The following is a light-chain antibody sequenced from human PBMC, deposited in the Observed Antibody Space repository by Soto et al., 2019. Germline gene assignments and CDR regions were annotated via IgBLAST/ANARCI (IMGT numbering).Light chain of an antibody. J-gene: IGKJ4*01. CDR2: DAS. V-gene: IGKV1-5*01. CDR3: QQYNSYPALT. CDR1: QSISSW. Sequence: DIQMTQSPSTLSASVGDRVTITCRASQSISSWLAWYQQKPGKAPKLLIYDASSLESGVPSRFSGSGSGTEFTLTISCLQPDDFASYDCQQYNSYPALTFGGGTKVKIK.